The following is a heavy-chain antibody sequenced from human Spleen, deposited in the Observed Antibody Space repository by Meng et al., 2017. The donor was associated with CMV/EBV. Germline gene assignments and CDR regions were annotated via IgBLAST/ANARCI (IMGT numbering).Heavy chain of an antibody. V-gene: IGHV1-2*06. CDR2: IDPNRGGT. Sequence: QVQLVQSGAEVKRPGASVKVSCTASGYTFTGYYMHWVRQAPGQGLEWMGRIDPNRGGTNYAQNFQGRVTMTRDTSINTAYMELSSLRSDDTAVYYCARDASYYDSSGFYLDYWGQEPWSPSPQ. CDR1: GYTFTGYY. J-gene: IGHJ4*01. D-gene: IGHD3-22*01. CDR3: ARDASYYDSSGFYLDY.